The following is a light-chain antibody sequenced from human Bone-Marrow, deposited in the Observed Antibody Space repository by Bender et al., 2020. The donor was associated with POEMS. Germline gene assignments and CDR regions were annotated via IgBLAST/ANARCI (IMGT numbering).Light chain of an antibody. V-gene: IGLV2-11*01. CDR1: SSDVGDYDA. CDR2: DVN. Sequence: QSALTQSRSVSGSPGQSVTISCTGTSSDVGDYDAVSWYQENPGKAPKLMIYDVNKRPSGVPDRFSGSKSGNTASLTISGLQAEDEADYYCCSYAGSYTWVFGGGTKVTVL. J-gene: IGLJ3*02. CDR3: CSYAGSYTWV.